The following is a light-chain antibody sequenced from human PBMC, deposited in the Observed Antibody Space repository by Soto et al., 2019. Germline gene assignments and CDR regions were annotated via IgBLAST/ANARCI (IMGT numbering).Light chain of an antibody. J-gene: IGLJ7*01. CDR3: SSSTTSDTLI. CDR2: GVN. V-gene: IGLV2-14*01. Sequence: QSALTQPASVSGSPGQSITISCTGSSSDIGASEFVSWYQQFPGKAPKLMIYGVNSRPSGVSYRFSGSKSGNTASLTISGLQPEDESHYYCSSSTTSDTLIFGGGTQLTVL. CDR1: SSDIGASEF.